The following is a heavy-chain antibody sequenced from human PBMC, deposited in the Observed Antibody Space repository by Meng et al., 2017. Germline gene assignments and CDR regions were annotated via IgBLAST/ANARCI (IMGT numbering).Heavy chain of an antibody. CDR1: GFTFSSYA. CDR2: ISDDGSNK. D-gene: IGHD3-9*01. Sequence: GESLKISCAASGFTFSSYAMHWVRQAPGKVLEWVAVISDDGSNKYYADSVKGRFTISRDNSKNTLYLQMNRLRAEDTAVYYCAREGVLRYFDWLFPRQYDVAYYFDYWGQGTLVTVSS. J-gene: IGHJ4*02. CDR3: AREGVLRYFDWLFPRQYDVAYYFDY. V-gene: IGHV3-30*04.